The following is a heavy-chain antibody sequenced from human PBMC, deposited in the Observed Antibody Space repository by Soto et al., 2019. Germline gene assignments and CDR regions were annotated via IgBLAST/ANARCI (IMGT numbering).Heavy chain of an antibody. V-gene: IGHV1-69*01. CDR2: IIPIFGTA. D-gene: IGHD2-15*01. CDR1: GGTFSSYA. J-gene: IGHJ4*02. CDR3: ASLGYCSGGSCHTAGLFDY. Sequence: QVQLVQSGAEVKKPGSSVKVSCKASGGTFSSYAISWVRQAPGQGLECMGGIIPIFGTANYAQKFQGRVTITADESTSTAYMELSSLRSEDTAVYYCASLGYCSGGSCHTAGLFDYWGQGTLVTVSS.